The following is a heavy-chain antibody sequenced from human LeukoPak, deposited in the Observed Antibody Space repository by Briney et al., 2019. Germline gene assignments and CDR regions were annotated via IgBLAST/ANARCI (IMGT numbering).Heavy chain of an antibody. D-gene: IGHD4-17*01. CDR2: INPNSGGT. CDR3: ARETTVTLNFDY. V-gene: IGHV1-2*02. J-gene: IGHJ4*02. CDR1: VYTFTGYY. Sequence: ASVKVSRKASVYTFTGYYMHWVRQAPGQGLEWMGWINPNSGGTNYAQKFQGRVTMTRDTSISTPYMELSRLRSDDTAVYYCARETTVTLNFDYWGQGTLVTVSS.